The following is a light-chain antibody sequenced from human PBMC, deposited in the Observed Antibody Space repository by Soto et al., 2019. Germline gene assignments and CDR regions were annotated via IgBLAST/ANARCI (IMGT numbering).Light chain of an antibody. CDR3: QHYITSIPT. J-gene: IGKJ1*01. Sequence: IELTQYTGTLCLSPGEGATLSCRASQSLXSSYLAWHQQRPGQAPRLRXANASSRATDVPDRLSGSGSATDFTLTISRMEPEDCAVYYLQHYITSIPTFGQGTKVDIK. V-gene: IGKV3-20*01. CDR2: NAS. CDR1: QSLXSSY.